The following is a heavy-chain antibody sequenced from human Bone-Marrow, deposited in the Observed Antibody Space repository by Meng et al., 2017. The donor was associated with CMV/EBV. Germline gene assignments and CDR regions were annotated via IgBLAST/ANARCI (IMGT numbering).Heavy chain of an antibody. CDR2: IWYDGSNK. CDR3: AKDLEDYYDSSGPPGPFDY. Sequence: LSLTCAASGFTFSSYAMHWVRQAPGKGLEWVAVIWYDGSNKYYADSVKGRFTISRDNSKNTLYLQMNSLRAEDTAVYYCAKDLEDYYDSSGPPGPFDYWGQGTLVTVSS. CDR1: GFTFSSYA. J-gene: IGHJ4*02. V-gene: IGHV3-33*06. D-gene: IGHD3-22*01.